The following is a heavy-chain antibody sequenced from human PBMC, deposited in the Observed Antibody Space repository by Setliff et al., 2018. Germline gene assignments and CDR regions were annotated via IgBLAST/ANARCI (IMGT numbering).Heavy chain of an antibody. J-gene: IGHJ6*02. CDR1: GGSISPYF. Sequence: SETLSLTCTVSGGSISPYFWSWIRQSPGKGLEWIGYIYHNGNTNFNPSLKTRVTMSVDTSKNQFALNLRSVTAADSAVYYCARDRTAYSYSLDVWGQGTTVTVSS. CDR3: ARDRTAYSYSLDV. CDR2: IYHNGNT. D-gene: IGHD3-22*01. V-gene: IGHV4-59*01.